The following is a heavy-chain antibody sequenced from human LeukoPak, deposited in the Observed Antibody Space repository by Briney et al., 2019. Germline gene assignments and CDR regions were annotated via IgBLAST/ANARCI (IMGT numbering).Heavy chain of an antibody. Sequence: GGSLRLSCAASGFTFNNYAVNWVRQAPGKGLEWVSSISGGGETTYYADSAKGRFTISRDNSQNTLYLQMNSLRAEDTAVYYCARDYADYVGYFFFDYWGQGTLVAVSS. CDR2: ISGGGETT. J-gene: IGHJ4*02. CDR1: GFTFNNYA. CDR3: ARDYADYVGYFFFDY. D-gene: IGHD4-17*01. V-gene: IGHV3-23*01.